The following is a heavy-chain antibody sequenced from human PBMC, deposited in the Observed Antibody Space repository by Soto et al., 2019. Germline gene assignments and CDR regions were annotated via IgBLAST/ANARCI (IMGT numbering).Heavy chain of an antibody. D-gene: IGHD4-17*01. CDR2: IYYSGST. CDR3: ARTSHGDIDY. V-gene: IGHV4-59*01. CDR1: GGSIGGYD. J-gene: IGHJ4*02. Sequence: PSETLSLTCTVSGGSIGGYDWSWIRQPPGKGLEWIGYIYYSGSTNYNPSLKSRVTISVDTSKNQFSLKLSSVTAADTAVYYCARTSHGDIDYWGQGTLVTVSS.